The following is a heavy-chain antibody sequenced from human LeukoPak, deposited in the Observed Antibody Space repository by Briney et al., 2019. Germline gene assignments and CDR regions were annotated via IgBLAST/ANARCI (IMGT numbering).Heavy chain of an antibody. CDR1: GGSISSYY. J-gene: IGHJ4*02. D-gene: IGHD4-17*01. Sequence: SETLSLTCTVAGGSISSYYWSWIRQPAGKGLEWIGRIYTGGSTNYNPSLKSRVTMSVDTSKNQFSLKLSSVTAADTAVYYCARRSDYGDYSYWGQGTLVTVSS. CDR3: ARRSDYGDYSY. CDR2: IYTGGST. V-gene: IGHV4-4*07.